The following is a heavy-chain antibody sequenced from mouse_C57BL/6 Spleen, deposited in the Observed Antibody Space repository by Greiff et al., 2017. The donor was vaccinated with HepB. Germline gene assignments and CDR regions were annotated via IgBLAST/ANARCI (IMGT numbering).Heavy chain of an antibody. CDR3: VRGGPYYFDY. J-gene: IGHJ2*01. V-gene: IGHV10-3*01. CDR2: IRSKSSNYAT. CDR1: GFTFNTYA. Sequence: EVQRVESGGGLVQPKGSLKLSCAASGFTFNTYAMHWVRQAPGKGLEWVARIRSKSSNYATYYADSMKDRFTISRDDSQSMLDLQMNNLNNEDTAMYYFVRGGPYYFDYWGQGTTLTVSS.